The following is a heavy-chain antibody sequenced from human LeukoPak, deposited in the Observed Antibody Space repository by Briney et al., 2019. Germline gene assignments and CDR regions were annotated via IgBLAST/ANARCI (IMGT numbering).Heavy chain of an antibody. J-gene: IGHJ4*02. Sequence: GGSLRLSCAASGFSVSSNYMSWVRQAPGKGLEWVSVIYSGGSIYYADCVKGRFTSSRDNSKNTMYLQMNSLRAEDTAVYYCARDSQKGLWGQGTLVTVSS. V-gene: IGHV3-66*01. CDR1: GFSVSSNY. CDR2: IYSGGSI. CDR3: ARDSQKGL.